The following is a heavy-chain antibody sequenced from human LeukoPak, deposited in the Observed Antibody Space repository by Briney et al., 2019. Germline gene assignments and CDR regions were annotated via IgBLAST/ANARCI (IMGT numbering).Heavy chain of an antibody. J-gene: IGHJ3*02. D-gene: IGHD3-10*01. CDR3: ARGELYFYGSGSYYNVDM. V-gene: IGHV6-1*01. Sequence: SQTLSLTCAISGDSVSSNSAAWHWIRQSPSRGLEWLGRTYYRSRWYNDYAVSVESRITINSDTFKNQFSLQLNSVTPEDTAIYYCARGELYFYGSGSYYNVDMWGQGTMVTVSS. CDR1: GDSVSSNSAA. CDR2: TYYRSRWYN.